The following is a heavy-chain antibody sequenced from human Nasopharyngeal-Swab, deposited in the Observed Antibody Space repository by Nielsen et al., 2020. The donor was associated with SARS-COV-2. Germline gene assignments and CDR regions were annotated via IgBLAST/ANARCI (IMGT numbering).Heavy chain of an antibody. J-gene: IGHJ4*02. D-gene: IGHD6-6*01. CDR2: IYYSGST. CDR1: GGSISSYY. V-gene: IGHV4-39*01. CDR3: ARHGSSSSLFFDY. Sequence: GSLRLSCTVSGGSISSYYWGWIRQPPGKGLEWIGSIYYSGSTYYNPSLKSRVTISVDTSKNQFSLKLSSVTAADTAVYYCARHGSSSSLFFDYWGQGTLVTVSS.